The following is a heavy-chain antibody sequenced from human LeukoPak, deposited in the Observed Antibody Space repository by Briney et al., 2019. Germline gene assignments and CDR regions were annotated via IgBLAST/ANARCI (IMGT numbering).Heavy chain of an antibody. CDR1: GFTFSTYW. CDR3: ARELASGD. V-gene: IGHV3-74*01. J-gene: IGHJ4*02. Sequence: GGSLRLSCAASGFTFSTYWMHWVRQAPGKGLVWVSQINTDGNSTTYADSVKGRFTVSRDNAKNTLYLQMNSLRAEDTAVYYCARELASGDWGQGALVTVSS. CDR2: INTDGNST. D-gene: IGHD6-13*01.